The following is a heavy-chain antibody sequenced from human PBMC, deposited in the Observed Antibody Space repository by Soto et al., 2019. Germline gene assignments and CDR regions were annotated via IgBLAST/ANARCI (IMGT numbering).Heavy chain of an antibody. CDR3: ARGGSGLEWLLFDY. J-gene: IGHJ4*02. CDR2: ISAYNGNT. D-gene: IGHD3-3*01. CDR1: GYTFTSYG. Sequence: ASVKVSCKASGYTFTSYGISWVRQAPGQGLEWMGWISAYNGNTNYAQKLQGRVTMTTDTSTSTAYMELRSLRADDTDVYYGARGGSGLEWLLFDYWGQGTLVTVSS. V-gene: IGHV1-18*01.